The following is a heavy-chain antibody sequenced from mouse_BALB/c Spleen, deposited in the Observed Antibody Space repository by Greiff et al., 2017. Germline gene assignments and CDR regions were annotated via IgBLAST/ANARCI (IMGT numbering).Heavy chain of an antibody. CDR2: ISSGGGST. V-gene: IGHV5-12-1*01. CDR1: GFAFSSYD. D-gene: IGHD6-5*01. CDR3: ARPNLRYYAMDY. J-gene: IGHJ4*01. Sequence: EVHLVESGGGLVKPGGSLKLSCAASGFAFSSYDMSWVRQTPEKRLEWVAYISSGGGSTYYPDTVKGRFTISRDNAKNTLYLQMSSLKSEDTAMYYCARPNLRYYAMDYWGQGTSVTVSS.